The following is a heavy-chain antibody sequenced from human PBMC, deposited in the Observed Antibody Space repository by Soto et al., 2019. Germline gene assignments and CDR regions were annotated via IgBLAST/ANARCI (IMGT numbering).Heavy chain of an antibody. J-gene: IGHJ5*02. CDR3: AKGPSPAAIGATNWFDA. CDR1: GFTFSSYA. D-gene: IGHD2-2*01. Sequence: XRSLRLSFAASGFTFSSYAMSWVRQAPGKGLEWVSAISVSGGSTDYADSVKGRFTISRDNSKNTLYLQMNSLRAEDPAVYYCAKGPSPAAIGATNWFDAWGQGTLVTVSS. CDR2: ISVSGGST. V-gene: IGHV3-23*01.